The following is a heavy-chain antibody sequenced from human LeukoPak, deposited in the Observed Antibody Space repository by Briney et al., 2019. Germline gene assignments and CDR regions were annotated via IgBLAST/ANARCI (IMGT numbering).Heavy chain of an antibody. Sequence: PSETLSLTCTVSGGSISSYYWSWIRQPPGKGLEWIGYIYYSGSTNYNPSLKSRVTTSVDTSKNQFSLKLSSVTAADTAVYYCARVGYYYDSSGYEGNWFDPWGQGTLVTVSS. CDR2: IYYSGST. V-gene: IGHV4-59*01. CDR3: ARVGYYYDSSGYEGNWFDP. CDR1: GGSISSYY. J-gene: IGHJ5*02. D-gene: IGHD3-22*01.